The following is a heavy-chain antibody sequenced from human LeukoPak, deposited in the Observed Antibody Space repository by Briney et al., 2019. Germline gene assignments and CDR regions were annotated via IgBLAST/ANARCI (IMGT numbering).Heavy chain of an antibody. J-gene: IGHJ4*02. CDR1: GFTFSSYS. V-gene: IGHV3-21*01. D-gene: IGHD1-26*01. CDR2: ICSSSSYI. CDR3: AREGRATTIDY. Sequence: GGSLRLSCAASGFTFSSYSMNWVRQAPGKGLEWVSSICSSSSYIYYADSVKGRFPISRYNAKNSLYLQMNSRRAEDTAVYYCAREGRATTIDYWGEGTLVTVSS.